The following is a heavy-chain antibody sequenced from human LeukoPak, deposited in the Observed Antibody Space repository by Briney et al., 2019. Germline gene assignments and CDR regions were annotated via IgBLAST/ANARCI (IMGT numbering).Heavy chain of an antibody. CDR2: ITGSGGTT. Sequence: GGSLRLSCAASGFTFSSYALSWVRQAPGKGLEWVSGITGSGGTTYYADSVKGRFTISRDNSKNTLYLQANSLRAEDTAVYYCAKHTVPPYFDYWGQGTLVTVSS. CDR3: AKHTVPPYFDY. D-gene: IGHD4-17*01. V-gene: IGHV3-23*01. CDR1: GFTFSSYA. J-gene: IGHJ4*02.